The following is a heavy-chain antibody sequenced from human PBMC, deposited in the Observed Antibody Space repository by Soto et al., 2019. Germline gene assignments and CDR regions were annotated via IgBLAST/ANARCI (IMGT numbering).Heavy chain of an antibody. CDR2: INHSGST. V-gene: IGHV4-34*01. CDR1: GGSFSGYY. J-gene: IGHJ4*01. D-gene: IGHD5-12*01. Sequence: QVQLQPWGAGLLKPSETLSLTCAVYGGSFSGYYWSWFRQHPGKGLEWIGEINHSGSTNYNPSLKSRVTISVDTSKYQFSLKLSSVTAADTAVYYCSRVSGYNFRYCGDGTLVTVSS. CDR3: SRVSGYNFRY.